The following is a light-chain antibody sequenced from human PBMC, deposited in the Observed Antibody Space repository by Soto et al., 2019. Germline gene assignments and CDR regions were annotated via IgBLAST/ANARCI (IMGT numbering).Light chain of an antibody. Sequence: QSALTQPASVPGSPGQSITISCTGTSSDVGGYNYVSWYQQHPGKAPKLMIYDVSNRPSGVSNRFSGSKSGNTASLTISGLQAEDEADYYCSSYTSSSTQVFGTGTKVTVL. CDR3: SSYTSSSTQV. V-gene: IGLV2-14*01. J-gene: IGLJ1*01. CDR2: DVS. CDR1: SSDVGGYNY.